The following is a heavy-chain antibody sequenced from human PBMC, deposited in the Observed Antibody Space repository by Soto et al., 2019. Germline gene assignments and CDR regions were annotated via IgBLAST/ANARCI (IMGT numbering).Heavy chain of an antibody. Sequence: GGSLRLSCAASGLTFSDYYITWIRQAPGKGLEWVSYISSSAGTISYADSVKGRFTISRDNAKNSLYLQMNSLRAEDTAVYYCARAMYSSKTEFEYWGQGTLVTVSS. J-gene: IGHJ4*02. V-gene: IGHV3-11*01. CDR1: GLTFSDYY. CDR3: ARAMYSSKTEFEY. CDR2: ISSSAGTI. D-gene: IGHD6-13*01.